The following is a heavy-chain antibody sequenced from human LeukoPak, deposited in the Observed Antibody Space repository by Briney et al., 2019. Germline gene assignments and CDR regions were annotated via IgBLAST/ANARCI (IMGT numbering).Heavy chain of an antibody. Sequence: GESLKISCKTSGYIFTTNWIGWVRQMPGKGLEWMGIIYPRDSDTRYSPSFQGQVTISADKSINTAYLQWSSLKASDTAMYYCARQGPSDYWGQGTLVTVSS. V-gene: IGHV5-51*01. CDR3: ARQGPSDY. CDR2: IYPRDSDT. J-gene: IGHJ4*02. CDR1: GYIFTTNW.